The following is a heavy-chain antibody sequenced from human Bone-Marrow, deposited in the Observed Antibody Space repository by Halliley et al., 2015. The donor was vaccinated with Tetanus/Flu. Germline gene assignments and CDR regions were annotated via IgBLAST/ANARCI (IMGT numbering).Heavy chain of an antibody. D-gene: IGHD2-2*01. J-gene: IGHJ6*02. Sequence: TLSLTCGVSGGSISSGGYYWSWIRQPPGKGLEWIGNIYYSGSTYYNPSLKSRVIISVDTSKNQFSLKVVSMTAADTAVYYCARTAGCCSSTSSLPPPYYALDVWRQGTTVSVSS. CDR2: IYYSGST. CDR1: GGSISSGGYY. V-gene: IGHV4-30-4*01. CDR3: ARTAGCCSSTSSLPPPYYALDV.